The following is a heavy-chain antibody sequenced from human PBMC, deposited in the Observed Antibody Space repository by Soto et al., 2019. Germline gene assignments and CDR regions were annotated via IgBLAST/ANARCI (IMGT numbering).Heavy chain of an antibody. CDR1: GDSVSSVTAA. CDR3: ARKTAGMAFDI. J-gene: IGHJ3*02. V-gene: IGHV6-1*01. Sequence: SQTLSLTCAISGDSVSSVTAAWNWTRQSPSRGLEWLGRTYYRSKWYNDCAVSVKSRITINPDTSKNQFSLQLNSVTPEDTAVYYCARKTAGMAFDIWGQGTMVTVSS. CDR2: TYYRSKWYN. D-gene: IGHD6-19*01.